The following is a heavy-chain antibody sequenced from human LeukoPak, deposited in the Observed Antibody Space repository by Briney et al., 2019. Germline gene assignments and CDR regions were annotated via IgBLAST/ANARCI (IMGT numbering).Heavy chain of an antibody. Sequence: GGSLRLSCIGSGFTFSSYGMHWVRQAPGKGLEWVAVISYDGSNKYYADSVKGRFTISRDNSKNTLYLQMNSLRAEDTAVYYCAKSYYDSSGYCPFDYWGQGTLVTVSS. V-gene: IGHV3-30*18. CDR3: AKSYYDSSGYCPFDY. D-gene: IGHD3-22*01. J-gene: IGHJ4*02. CDR2: ISYDGSNK. CDR1: GFTFSSYG.